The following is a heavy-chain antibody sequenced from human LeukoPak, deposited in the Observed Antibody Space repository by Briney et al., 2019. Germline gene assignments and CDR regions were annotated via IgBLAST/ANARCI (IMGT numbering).Heavy chain of an antibody. Sequence: PGGSLRLSCAASGFTFSSYSMNWVRQAPGKGLEWVSSISSSSSYIYYADSVKGRFTISRDNAKNSLYLQMNSLRAEDTAVYYCARGGPWELLLDYWGQGTLVTVSS. CDR2: ISSSSSYI. CDR3: ARGGPWELLLDY. D-gene: IGHD1-26*01. V-gene: IGHV3-21*01. CDR1: GFTFSSYS. J-gene: IGHJ4*02.